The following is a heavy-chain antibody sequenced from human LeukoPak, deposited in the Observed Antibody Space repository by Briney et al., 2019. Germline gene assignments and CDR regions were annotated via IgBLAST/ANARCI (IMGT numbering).Heavy chain of an antibody. D-gene: IGHD7-27*01. CDR2: ITGSSTWT. V-gene: IGHV3-23*01. J-gene: IGHJ2*01. CDR3: ARELVSLGTGYFDL. CDR1: GFTFRTYG. Sequence: PGGSLRLSCEASGFTFRTYGMTWVRQAPGKGPEWVSGITGSSTWTYYADSVKGRFTISRDNSKNTLHLQMDSLRAEDTAIYYCARELVSLGTGYFDLWGSGTLVTVSS.